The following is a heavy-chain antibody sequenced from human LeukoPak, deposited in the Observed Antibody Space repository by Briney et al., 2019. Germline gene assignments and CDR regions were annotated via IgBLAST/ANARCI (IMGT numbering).Heavy chain of an antibody. Sequence: GESLKISCKGSGYNFANYWIGWVRQMPGKGLEWMGIIYPGDSDTRYSPSFQGQVTISADKSISTAYLQWSSLKASDTAMYYCASLLSGSYARYDYWGQGTLVTVSS. J-gene: IGHJ4*02. CDR2: IYPGDSDT. CDR3: ASLLSGSYARYDY. V-gene: IGHV5-51*01. CDR1: GYNFANYW. D-gene: IGHD1-26*01.